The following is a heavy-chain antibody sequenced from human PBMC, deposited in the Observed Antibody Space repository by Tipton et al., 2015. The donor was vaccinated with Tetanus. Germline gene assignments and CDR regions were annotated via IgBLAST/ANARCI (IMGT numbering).Heavy chain of an antibody. D-gene: IGHD6-19*01. CDR2: IYHSGST. V-gene: IGHV4-4*09. CDR1: GDAITSYY. CDR3: ARAEYSSGWFSTDRDYYYGMDV. J-gene: IGHJ6*02. Sequence: TLSLTCSVSGDAITSYYWSWIRQSSGKGLEWIGYIYHSGSTNYNPSLKSRVTISVDTSKNQFSLNLNSVTAADTAVYYCARAEYSSGWFSTDRDYYYGMDVWGQGTTVTVSS.